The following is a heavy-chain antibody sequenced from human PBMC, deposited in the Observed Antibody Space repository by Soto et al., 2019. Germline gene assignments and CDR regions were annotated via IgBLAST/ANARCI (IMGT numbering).Heavy chain of an antibody. Sequence: GASVKVSCKASGXTFANNYIHWVRQAPGQGLEGMGVINPRSVSTTYAQKFQARLTMSMDTSTRTVYMELSSLRSEDTAVYYCSTSIGIALGSGGCLANCFDARRQGTPVTAS. CDR2: INPRSVST. CDR3: STSIGIALGSGGCLANCFDA. V-gene: IGHV1-46*03. J-gene: IGHJ5*02. CDR1: GXTFANNY. D-gene: IGHD6-19*01.